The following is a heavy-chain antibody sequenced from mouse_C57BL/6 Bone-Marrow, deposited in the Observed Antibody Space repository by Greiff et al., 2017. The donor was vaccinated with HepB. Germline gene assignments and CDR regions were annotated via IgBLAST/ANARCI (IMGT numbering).Heavy chain of an antibody. CDR3: ARYGTGTGYFDY. CDR2: IRNKANGYTT. J-gene: IGHJ2*01. D-gene: IGHD4-1*01. Sequence: EVQLVESGGGLVQPGGSLSLSCAASGFTFTDYYMSWVRQHPGKALEWLGFIRNKANGYTTEYSASVKGQFTITRDNSQSILYLQMSALRAEDSAAYYCARYGTGTGYFDYWGQGTTLTVSS. CDR1: GFTFTDYY. V-gene: IGHV7-3*01.